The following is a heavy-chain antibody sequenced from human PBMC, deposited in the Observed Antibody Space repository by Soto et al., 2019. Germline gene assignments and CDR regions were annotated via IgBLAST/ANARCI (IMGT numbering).Heavy chain of an antibody. CDR3: ARGQTYYDFWSGYYAWYFDL. CDR2: INHSGST. D-gene: IGHD3-3*01. J-gene: IGHJ2*01. Sequence: QVQLQQWGAGLLKPSETLSLTCAVYGGSFSGYHWSWIRQPPGKGLEWIGEINHSGSTNYNPSLKSRVTISVDTSKNQFSLKLSSVTAADTAVYYCARGQTYYDFWSGYYAWYFDLWGRGTLVTVSS. V-gene: IGHV4-34*01. CDR1: GGSFSGYH.